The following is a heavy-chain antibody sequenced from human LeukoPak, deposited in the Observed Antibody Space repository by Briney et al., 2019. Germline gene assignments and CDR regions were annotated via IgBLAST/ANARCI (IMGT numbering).Heavy chain of an antibody. CDR2: IYYRGTT. V-gene: IGHV4-59*01. CDR3: PRVPPGASHFDS. Sequence: SETLSLTCTVSGGSISSYYWSWIRQPPGKGLEWIGYIYYRGTTKYNPSLKSRVTISVDTSKNQFSLKLSSVTAADTAVYYCPRVPPGASHFDSWGQGTLVPVSS. D-gene: IGHD1-26*01. J-gene: IGHJ4*02. CDR1: GGSISSYY.